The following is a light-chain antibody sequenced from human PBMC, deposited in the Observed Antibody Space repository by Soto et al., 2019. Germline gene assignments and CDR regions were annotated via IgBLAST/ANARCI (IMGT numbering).Light chain of an antibody. CDR3: QQRSNWPPTWT. CDR2: DAS. CDR1: QSVSSY. Sequence: EIVLSQSPATLSLSPGERATLSCRASQSVSSYLAWYQHIPGQAPRLLIYDASKRATGIPARFSGSGSGTDFTLTISSLEPEAFAVYYCQQRSNWPPTWTFGQGTKVEVK. J-gene: IGKJ1*01. V-gene: IGKV3-11*01.